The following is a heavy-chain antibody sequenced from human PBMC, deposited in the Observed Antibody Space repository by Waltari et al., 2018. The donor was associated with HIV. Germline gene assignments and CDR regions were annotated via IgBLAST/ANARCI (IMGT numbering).Heavy chain of an antibody. CDR3: ARAYSDILSEAGGY. J-gene: IGHJ4*02. CDR1: GYTFSEYY. V-gene: IGHV1-2*02. Sequence: QVQLIQSGAEVKKPGASVKVSCKASGYTFSEYYMFWVRQAPGQGPEWMGWSNPDSCATNYAQKFQGRVTMTRDSPISTAYMELSSLGSDDTAMYYCARAYSDILSEAGGYWGQGTLVTVST. D-gene: IGHD3-9*01. CDR2: SNPDSCAT.